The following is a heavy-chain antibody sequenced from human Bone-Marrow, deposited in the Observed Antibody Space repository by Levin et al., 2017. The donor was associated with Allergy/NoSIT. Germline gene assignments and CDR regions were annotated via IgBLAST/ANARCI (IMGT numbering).Heavy chain of an antibody. V-gene: IGHV4-34*01. J-gene: IGHJ5*02. D-gene: IGHD5-24*01. CDR3: ARRRIASHNLDP. Sequence: PSETLSLTCGVFGGSFSGYYWTWIRQRPGKGLEWIGEISHSGSTDYNPSLKRRLSMTIETYANQFSLKISSVTAADTAVYYCARRRIASHNLDPWGQGTLVTVSS. CDR2: ISHSGST. CDR1: GGSFSGYY.